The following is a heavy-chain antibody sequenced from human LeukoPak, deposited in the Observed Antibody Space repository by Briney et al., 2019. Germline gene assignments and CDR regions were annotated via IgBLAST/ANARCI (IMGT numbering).Heavy chain of an antibody. J-gene: IGHJ4*02. CDR1: GYTFTSYA. CDR2: IIPIFGTA. D-gene: IGHD3-10*01. CDR3: ATIGPSGSYSRPLRQDDY. V-gene: IGHV1-69*13. Sequence: GASVKVSCKASGYTFTSYAMNWVRQAPGQGLEWMGGIIPIFGTANYAQKFQGRVTITADESTSTAYMELSSLRSEDTAVYYCATIGPSGSYSRPLRQDDYWGQGTLVTVSS.